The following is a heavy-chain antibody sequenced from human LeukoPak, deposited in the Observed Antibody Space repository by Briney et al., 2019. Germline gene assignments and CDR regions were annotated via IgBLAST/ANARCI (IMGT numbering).Heavy chain of an antibody. D-gene: IGHD1-7*01. V-gene: IGHV1-69*05. J-gene: IGHJ5*02. CDR2: IIPIFGTA. Sequence: PSVKVSCKASGGTFSSYAISWVRQAPGQGLEWRGGIIPIFGTANYAQKFQGRVTITTDESTSTAYMELSSLRSEDTAVYYCARDNYAGANWFDPWGQGTLVTVSS. CDR1: GGTFSSYA. CDR3: ARDNYAGANWFDP.